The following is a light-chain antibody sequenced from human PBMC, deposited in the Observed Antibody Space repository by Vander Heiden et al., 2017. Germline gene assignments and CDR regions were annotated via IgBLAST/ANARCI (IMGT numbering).Light chain of an antibody. V-gene: IGLV2-14*01. CDR1: SSDIGVYNY. CDR3: SSYTNSGTYG. CDR2: EVS. Sequence: QSALTQPASVSGSPGQSITISCTGTSSDIGVYNYVSWYQQHPGKAPKLMIYEVSNRPSGVSDRFSGSKSGNTASLTISGLQAEDEADYYCSSYTNSGTYGFGTGTKVTVL. J-gene: IGLJ1*01.